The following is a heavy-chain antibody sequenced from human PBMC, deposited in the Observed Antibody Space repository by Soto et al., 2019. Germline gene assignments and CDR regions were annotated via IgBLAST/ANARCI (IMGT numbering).Heavy chain of an antibody. J-gene: IGHJ6*02. V-gene: IGHV2-26*01. CDR3: ARYYYDSSGFHPNYYYGMDV. CDR2: IFSNDEK. Sequence: QVTLKESGPVLVKPTETLKLTCTVSGFSLSNARMGVSWIRQPPGKALEWLAHIFSNDEKSYSTSLKSRLTISKDTSKSQVVLTMTNMDPVDTATYYCARYYYDSSGFHPNYYYGMDVWGQGTTVTVSS. D-gene: IGHD3-22*01. CDR1: GFSLSNARMG.